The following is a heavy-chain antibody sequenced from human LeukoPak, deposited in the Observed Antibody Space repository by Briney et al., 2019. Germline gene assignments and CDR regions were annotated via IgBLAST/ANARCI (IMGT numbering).Heavy chain of an antibody. CDR3: AKGLAAAGRPLFDY. D-gene: IGHD6-13*01. CDR1: GFTFNRYR. CDR2: ISYDGRYQ. V-gene: IGHV3-30*04. J-gene: IGHJ4*02. Sequence: GGSLRLSCAASGFTFNRYRMHWVRQAPGKGLEWVAVISYDGRYQFYADSVKGRFTVSRDNSKNTLFLQMNSLRAEDTAVYYCAKGLAAAGRPLFDYWGQGTLVTVSS.